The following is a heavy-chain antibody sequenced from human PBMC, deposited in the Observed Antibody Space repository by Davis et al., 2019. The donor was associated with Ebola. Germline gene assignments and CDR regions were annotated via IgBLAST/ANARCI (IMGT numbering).Heavy chain of an antibody. CDR1: GFIFSSYE. V-gene: IGHV3-48*03. CDR2: ISSSGTTI. CDR3: ARGIMKYYFEY. Sequence: GESLKISCAASGFIFSSYEINWVRQAPGKGLEWVSYISSSGTTIYYADSVKGRFTISRDNAKNSLYLQMNSLRVEDTAVYYCARGIMKYYFEYWGQGSLVTVSP. D-gene: IGHD3-16*01. J-gene: IGHJ4*02.